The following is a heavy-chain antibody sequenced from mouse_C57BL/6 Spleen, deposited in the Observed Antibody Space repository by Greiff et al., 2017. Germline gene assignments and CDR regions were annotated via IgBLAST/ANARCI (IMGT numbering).Heavy chain of an antibody. CDR3: ARSDYGSSYLYYAMDY. Sequence: QVQLQQPGAELVKPGASVKLSCKASGYTFTSYWMQWVKQRPGQGLEWIGEIDPSDSYTNYNQKFKGKATLTVDTASSTAYMQLSSLTSEDSAVYYSARSDYGSSYLYYAMDYWGQGTSVTVSA. CDR2: IDPSDSYT. V-gene: IGHV1-50*01. CDR1: GYTFTSYW. J-gene: IGHJ4*01. D-gene: IGHD1-1*01.